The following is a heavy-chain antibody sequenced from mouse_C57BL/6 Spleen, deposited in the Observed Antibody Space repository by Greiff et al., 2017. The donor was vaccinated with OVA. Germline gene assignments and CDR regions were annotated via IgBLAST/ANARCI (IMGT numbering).Heavy chain of an antibody. CDR1: GYSITSGYY. CDR3: ARGPNWEPFAY. D-gene: IGHD4-1*01. V-gene: IGHV3-6*01. J-gene: IGHJ3*01. CDR2: ISYDGSN. Sequence: DVHLVESGPGLVKPSQSLSLTCSVTGYSITSGYYWNWIRQFPGNKLEWMGYISYDGSNNYNPSLKNRISITRDTSKNQFFLKLNSVTTEDTATYYCARGPNWEPFAYWGQGTLVTVSA.